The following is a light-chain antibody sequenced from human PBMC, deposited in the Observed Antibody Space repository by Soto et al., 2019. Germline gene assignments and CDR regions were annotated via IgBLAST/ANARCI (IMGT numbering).Light chain of an antibody. CDR3: CSYTTNNTWV. J-gene: IGLJ3*02. CDR1: NSDVGAYDY. CDR2: EVN. V-gene: IGLV2-14*01. Sequence: QSALTQPASVSGSPGQSITISCTGTNSDVGAYDYVSWYQEHPGKAPKLIIYEVNDRPLGVSTRFSASKSDNTASLTISGLQPDDEADYFCCSYTTNNTWVFGGGTKVTVL.